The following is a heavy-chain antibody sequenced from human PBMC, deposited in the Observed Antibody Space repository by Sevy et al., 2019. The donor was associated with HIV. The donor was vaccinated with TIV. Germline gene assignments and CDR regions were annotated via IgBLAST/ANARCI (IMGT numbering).Heavy chain of an antibody. V-gene: IGHV3-66*01. D-gene: IGHD5-18*01. CDR2: IHSDDTT. Sequence: GGSLRLSCAASGFTVNSNYMTWVRQAPGKGLEGVSVIHSDDTTYHADSVKDRFTISRDNFKNTLYLHMRGLRAEDTAVYYCARGKSGYGYALNYWGQGTLVTVSS. J-gene: IGHJ4*02. CDR1: GFTVNSNY. CDR3: ARGKSGYGYALNY.